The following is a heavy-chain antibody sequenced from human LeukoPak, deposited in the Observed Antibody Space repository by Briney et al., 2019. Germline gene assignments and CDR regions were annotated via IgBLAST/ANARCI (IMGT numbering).Heavy chain of an antibody. Sequence: KPSETLSLTCAVYGGSFSGYYWSWIRQPPGKGLEWIGEINHSGSTNYNPSLKSRVTISVDTSKNQFSLKLSSVTAADTAVYYCARWKGATVTLKTYFDYWGQGTLVTVSS. CDR2: INHSGST. CDR3: ARWKGATVTLKTYFDY. CDR1: GGSFSGYY. D-gene: IGHD4-17*01. V-gene: IGHV4-34*01. J-gene: IGHJ4*02.